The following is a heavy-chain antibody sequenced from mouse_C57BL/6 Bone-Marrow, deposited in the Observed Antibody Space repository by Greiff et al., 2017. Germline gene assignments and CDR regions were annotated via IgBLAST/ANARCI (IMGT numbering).Heavy chain of an antibody. CDR3: ARCYGNYLDY. CDR1: GYTFTNYW. Sequence: QVQLQQSGAELVRPGTSVKMSCKASGYTFTNYWIGWAKQRPGHGLEWIGDIYPGGGYTNYNEKFKGKATLTADKSSSTAYMQFSSLTSEDSAIYYCARCYGNYLDYWGQGTTLTVSS. J-gene: IGHJ2*01. CDR2: IYPGGGYT. D-gene: IGHD2-1*01. V-gene: IGHV1-63*01.